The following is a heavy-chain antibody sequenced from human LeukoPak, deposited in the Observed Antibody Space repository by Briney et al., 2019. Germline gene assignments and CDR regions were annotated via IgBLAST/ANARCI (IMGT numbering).Heavy chain of an antibody. D-gene: IGHD3-22*01. CDR2: IGGSGDNT. CDR1: GFTFSSYA. V-gene: IGHV3-23*01. CDR3: AKGSYYDSSGSFYFDY. Sequence: GGSLRLSCAASGFTFSSYAMSWVRQAPGKGLEWVSGIGGSGDNTYYADSVKGRFTISRDNSKNTLYVQVNSLGTEDTAAYYCAKGSYYDSSGSFYFDYWGQGTLVTVSS. J-gene: IGHJ4*02.